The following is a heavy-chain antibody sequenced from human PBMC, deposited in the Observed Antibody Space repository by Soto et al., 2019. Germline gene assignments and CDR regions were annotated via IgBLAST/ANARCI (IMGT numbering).Heavy chain of an antibody. Sequence: PSETLSLTCTVSGGSISSYYWSWIRQPPGKGLEWIGYIYYSGSTNYNPSLKSRVTISVDTSKNQFSLKLSSVTAADTAVYYCAAFMVRGVIIIDYWGQGTLVTVSS. CDR2: IYYSGST. CDR1: GGSISSYY. J-gene: IGHJ4*02. V-gene: IGHV4-59*01. D-gene: IGHD3-10*01. CDR3: AAFMVRGVIIIDY.